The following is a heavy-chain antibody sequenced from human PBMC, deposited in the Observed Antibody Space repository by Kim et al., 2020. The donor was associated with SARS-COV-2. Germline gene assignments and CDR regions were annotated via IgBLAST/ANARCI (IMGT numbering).Heavy chain of an antibody. Sequence: GGSLRLSCAASGFTFSDYYMSWIRQAPGKGLEGGSYISSSSSYTNYADSVKGRFTISRDKAKNSLYLQMNSLRAEDTAVYYCARGLPYYYYGMDVWGQGTTVTVSS. J-gene: IGHJ6*02. CDR3: ARGLPYYYYGMDV. CDR1: GFTFSDYY. CDR2: ISSSSSYT. V-gene: IGHV3-11*05.